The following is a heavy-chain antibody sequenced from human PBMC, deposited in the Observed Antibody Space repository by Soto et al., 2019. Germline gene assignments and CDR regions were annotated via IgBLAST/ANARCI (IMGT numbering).Heavy chain of an antibody. Sequence: GGSLRLSCAASGFTFSSYGMHWVRQAPGKGLEWVAVISYDGSNKYYADSVKSRFTISRDNSKNTLYLQMNSLRAEDTAVYYCASQLGSLDAFDIWGQGTMVTVSS. CDR1: GFTFSSYG. CDR3: ASQLGSLDAFDI. V-gene: IGHV3-30*03. CDR2: ISYDGSNK. D-gene: IGHD2-2*01. J-gene: IGHJ3*02.